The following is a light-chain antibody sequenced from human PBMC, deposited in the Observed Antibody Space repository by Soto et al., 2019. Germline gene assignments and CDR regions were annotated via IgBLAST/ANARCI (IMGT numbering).Light chain of an antibody. J-gene: IGKJ1*01. CDR1: QSIYTW. V-gene: IGKV1-5*03. CDR3: QQYVKYPVT. Sequence: DIQMTQSPSTLSASVGDRVTITCRANQSIYTWLAWYQHKPGKAPKFLIYMASSLENGVPSRFNGSGSGTEFTLTISSLQPDDFATYVCQQYVKYPVTFGQGTKVEIK. CDR2: MAS.